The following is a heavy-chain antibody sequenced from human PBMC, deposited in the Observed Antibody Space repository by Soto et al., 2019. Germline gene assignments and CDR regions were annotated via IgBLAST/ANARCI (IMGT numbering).Heavy chain of an antibody. D-gene: IGHD1-1*01. V-gene: IGHV4-34*01. CDR1: GGSFSGYY. CDR3: ARVLPWSSPGRNRPRYFDP. CDR2: VNHSGFT. J-gene: IGHJ5*02. Sequence: SETLSLTCAVDGGSFSGYYWSWIRQPPGKGLEWIGEVNHSGFTNYNPSLKSRVTISVDTSKNQFSLRLSSVTAADTSVYYCARVLPWSSPGRNRPRYFDPWGQGTLVTVSS.